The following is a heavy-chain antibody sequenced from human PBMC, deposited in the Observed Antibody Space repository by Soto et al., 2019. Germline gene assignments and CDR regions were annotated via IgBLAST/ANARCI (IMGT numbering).Heavy chain of an antibody. Sequence: XESLKVTWQCSGNSFTSNWIGLVLQMPGKGLEWMGIINPADSDIKYSPSFQGQVTISADKSIGTAYLQWSSLKASDTAMYYCARHQRDDASRKIDCWGQGTLVTVSS. J-gene: IGHJ4*02. CDR1: GNSFTSNW. CDR2: INPADSDI. CDR3: ARHQRDDASRKIDC. V-gene: IGHV5-51*01. D-gene: IGHD3-16*01.